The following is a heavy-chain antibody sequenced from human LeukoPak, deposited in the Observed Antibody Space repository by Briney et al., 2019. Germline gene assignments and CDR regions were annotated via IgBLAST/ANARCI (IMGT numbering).Heavy chain of an antibody. CDR2: ITSSSTYI. D-gene: IGHD3-3*01. CDR1: GFTFSNYN. Sequence: GGSLRLSCAASGFTFSNYNMNWVRQAPGKGLEWVSSITSSSTYIFYADSVKGRFTISRDNAKNSLYLQMNSLRAEDTAVYYCAREGMIFGVFHYMDVWGKGTTVSVSS. V-gene: IGHV3-21*01. J-gene: IGHJ6*03. CDR3: AREGMIFGVFHYMDV.